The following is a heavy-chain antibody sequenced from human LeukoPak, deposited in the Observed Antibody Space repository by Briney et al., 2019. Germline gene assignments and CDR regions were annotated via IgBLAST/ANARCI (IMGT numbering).Heavy chain of an antibody. CDR1: GFTFDDYG. CDR3: ARAIGGSYFPDP. CDR2: INWNGGST. V-gene: IGHV3-20*04. J-gene: IGHJ5*02. D-gene: IGHD1-26*01. Sequence: GGSLRLSCAASGFTFDDYGMSWVRQAPGKGLEWVSGINWNGGSTGYADSVKGRFTISRENAKNSLYLQMNSLRAEDTALYYCARAIGGSYFPDPWGQGTLVTVSS.